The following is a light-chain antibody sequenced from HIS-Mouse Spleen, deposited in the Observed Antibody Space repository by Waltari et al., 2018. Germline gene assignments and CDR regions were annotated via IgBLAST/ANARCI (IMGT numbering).Light chain of an antibody. CDR1: SSDVGGYHY. CDR3: SSYTSSSSWV. CDR2: EVS. Sequence: QSALTQPASVSGSPGQSIPISCTGTSSDVGGYHYVSWYQQHPGKAPKLMIYEVSNRPSGVSNRFSGSKSGNTASLTISGLQAEDEADYYCSSYTSSSSWVFGGGTKLTVL. J-gene: IGLJ3*02. V-gene: IGLV2-14*01.